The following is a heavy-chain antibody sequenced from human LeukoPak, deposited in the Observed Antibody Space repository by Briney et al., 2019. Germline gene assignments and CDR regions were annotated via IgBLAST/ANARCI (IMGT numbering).Heavy chain of an antibody. J-gene: IGHJ4*02. D-gene: IGHD5-18*01. V-gene: IGHV4-59*01. Sequence: SETLSLICTVSGGSISSYYWSWIRQPPGKGLGWIGYIYYSGSTNYNPSLKSRVTISVDTSKNQFSLKLSSVTAEDTAVYYCATDLPATAMVYWGQGTLVTVSS. CDR1: GGSISSYY. CDR3: ATDLPATAMVY. CDR2: IYYSGST.